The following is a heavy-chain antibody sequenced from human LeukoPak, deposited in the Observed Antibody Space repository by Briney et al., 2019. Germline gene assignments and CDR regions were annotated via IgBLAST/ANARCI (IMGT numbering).Heavy chain of an antibody. D-gene: IGHD6-6*01. Sequence: PGGSLRLSCAASVFTFSSYSMNWVRQAPGKGVGWVSYISSSSSTIYYADSVRGGFTISRDNAKNSLYLKMNRLRAEDTAVYYCASGYSSSSIGPFDYWGQGTLVTVSS. J-gene: IGHJ4*02. CDR2: ISSSSSTI. CDR3: ASGYSSSSIGPFDY. V-gene: IGHV3-48*01. CDR1: VFTFSSYS.